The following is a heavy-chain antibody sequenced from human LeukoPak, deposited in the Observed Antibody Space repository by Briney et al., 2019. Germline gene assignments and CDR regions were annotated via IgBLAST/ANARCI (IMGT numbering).Heavy chain of an antibody. Sequence: SETLSLTCTVSGGSIRSGDYSWNWIRQHPGKGLEWIGYIYYSGSTNYNPSLKSRVTISVDTSKNQFSLKLSSVTAADTAVYYCARGLPYYYDSSGYLYYFDYWGQGTLVTVSS. V-gene: IGHV4-61*08. D-gene: IGHD3-22*01. CDR1: GGSIRSGDYS. J-gene: IGHJ4*02. CDR3: ARGLPYYYDSSGYLYYFDY. CDR2: IYYSGST.